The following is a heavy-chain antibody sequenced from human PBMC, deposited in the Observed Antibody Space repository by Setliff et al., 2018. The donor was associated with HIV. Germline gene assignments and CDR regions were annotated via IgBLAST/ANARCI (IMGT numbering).Heavy chain of an antibody. V-gene: IGHV4-59*08. CDR1: GGSISSYY. J-gene: IGHJ5*02. CDR3: AKRRGSGTLYDAFDP. D-gene: IGHD3-10*01. Sequence: PSETLSLTCTVSGGSISSYYWSWIRQPPGKGLEWLGHIYDVGVTNYNPSLKNRVTISLDASQTRCSLTLASVTATDTAVYFCAKRRGSGTLYDAFDPWGQGILVTVSS. CDR2: IYDVGVT.